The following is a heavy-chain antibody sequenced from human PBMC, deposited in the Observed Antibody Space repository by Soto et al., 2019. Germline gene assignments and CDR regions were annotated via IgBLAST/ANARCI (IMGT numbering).Heavy chain of an antibody. D-gene: IGHD3-22*01. J-gene: IGHJ4*02. CDR1: GFTFSSYS. Sequence: EGQLVESGGGLVQPGGSLRLSCAASGFTFSSYSMNWVRQAPGKGLEWVSYISSSSSTIYYADSVKGRFTISRDNAKNSLYLQLNSLRDEDTAVYYCARSPYYYDSSNYYGYWGQGTLVTVSS. CDR3: ARSPYYYDSSNYYGY. CDR2: ISSSSSTI. V-gene: IGHV3-48*02.